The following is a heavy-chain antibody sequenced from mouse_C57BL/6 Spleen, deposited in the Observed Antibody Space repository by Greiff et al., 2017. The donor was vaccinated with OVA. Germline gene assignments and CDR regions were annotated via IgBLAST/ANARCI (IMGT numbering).Heavy chain of an antibody. D-gene: IGHD2-13*01. CDR1: GFTFSDYG. J-gene: IGHJ4*01. V-gene: IGHV5-17*01. CDR2: ISSGSSTI. CDR3: ERGLYAMDY. Sequence: EVNVVESGGGLVKPGGSLKLSCAASGFTFSDYGMHWVRQAPEKGLEWVAYISSGSSTIYYAGTVKGRFTISRDNAKTTLFLQMTSLRSEDTAMYYCERGLYAMDYWGQGTSVTVSS.